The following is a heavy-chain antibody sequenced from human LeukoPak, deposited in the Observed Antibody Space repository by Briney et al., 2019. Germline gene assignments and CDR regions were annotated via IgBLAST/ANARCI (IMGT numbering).Heavy chain of an antibody. CDR2: INHSGST. CDR3: ARLGLYTSSWHRYYYFDY. CDR1: GGSFNDYS. D-gene: IGHD6-13*01. V-gene: IGHV4-34*01. Sequence: SETLSLTCGVHGGSFNDYSWTWIRQSPGKGLEWIGEINHSGSTTYNPSLKSRFTMSVDASKNQFSLRLSSVTAADTAVYYCARLGLYTSSWHRYYYFDYWGTGTLVTASS. J-gene: IGHJ4*02.